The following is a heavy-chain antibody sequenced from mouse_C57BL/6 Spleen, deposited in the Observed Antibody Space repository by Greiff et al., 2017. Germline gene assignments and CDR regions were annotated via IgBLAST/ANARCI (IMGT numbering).Heavy chain of an antibody. CDR3: AMGGVIYYGNSWFAY. D-gene: IGHD2-1*01. V-gene: IGHV1-61*01. CDR2: IYPSDSET. J-gene: IGHJ3*01. Sequence: QVQLQQPGAELVRPGSSVKLSCKASGYTFTSYWMDWVKQRPGQGLEWIGNIYPSDSETHYNQKFKDKATLTVDKSSSTAYMQLSSLTSEDSAVYYCAMGGVIYYGNSWFAYWGQGTLVTVSA. CDR1: GYTFTSYW.